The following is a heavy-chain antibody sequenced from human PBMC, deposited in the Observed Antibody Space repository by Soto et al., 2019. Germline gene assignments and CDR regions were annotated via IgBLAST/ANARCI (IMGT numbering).Heavy chain of an antibody. CDR1: GYTFTSYA. V-gene: IGHV1-3*01. CDR2: INAGNGKT. Sequence: GASVKVSCKASGYTFTSYAMHWVRQAPGQRLEWMGWINAGNGKTKYSQKFQGWVTMTRDTSISTAYMELSRLRSDDTAVYYCARAYYYDSSGLYYYYGMDVWGQGTTVTVSS. D-gene: IGHD3-22*01. J-gene: IGHJ6*02. CDR3: ARAYYYDSSGLYYYYGMDV.